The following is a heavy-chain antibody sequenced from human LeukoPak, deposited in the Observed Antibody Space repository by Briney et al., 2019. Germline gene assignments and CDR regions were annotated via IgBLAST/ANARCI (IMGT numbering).Heavy chain of an antibody. Sequence: GASVKVSCKASGYTFTGYYMHWVRQAPGQGLEWMGWINPNSGGTNYAQKFQGRVTMTRDTSISTAYMALSKLRSDDTAVYYCARVVYSSGWYNFDYWGQGTLVTVSS. CDR2: INPNSGGT. V-gene: IGHV1-2*02. D-gene: IGHD6-19*01. CDR1: GYTFTGYY. CDR3: ARVVYSSGWYNFDY. J-gene: IGHJ4*02.